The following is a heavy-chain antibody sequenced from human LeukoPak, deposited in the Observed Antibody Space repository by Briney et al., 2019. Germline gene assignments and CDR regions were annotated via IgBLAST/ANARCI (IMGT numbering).Heavy chain of an antibody. CDR3: ARDRRIAAAGPRYFQH. V-gene: IGHV1-2*02. J-gene: IGHJ1*01. D-gene: IGHD6-13*01. Sequence: ASVNVSCKASGYTFTGYYIHWVRQAPRQGLEWMGWINLNSGDTNYAQKFLGRVTMTRDTSISTAYMELSSLRSDDTAVYFCARDRRIAAAGPRYFQHWGQGTLVTVSS. CDR1: GYTFTGYY. CDR2: INLNSGDT.